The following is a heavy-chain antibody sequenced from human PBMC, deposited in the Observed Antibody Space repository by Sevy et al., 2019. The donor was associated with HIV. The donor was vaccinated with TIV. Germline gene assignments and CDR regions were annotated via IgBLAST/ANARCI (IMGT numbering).Heavy chain of an antibody. CDR3: ATHAGIAAAGRVFDY. Sequence: GGSLILSCAASGFTFSDHYMEWVRQAPGKGLEWVGRIRNKADSYTTEYAASVKGRFTISSDDSKNSLYLLMNSLKTEDTAVYYCATHAGIAAAGRVFDYWGQGTLVTVSS. V-gene: IGHV3-72*01. D-gene: IGHD6-13*01. CDR2: IRNKADSYTT. CDR1: GFTFSDHY. J-gene: IGHJ4*02.